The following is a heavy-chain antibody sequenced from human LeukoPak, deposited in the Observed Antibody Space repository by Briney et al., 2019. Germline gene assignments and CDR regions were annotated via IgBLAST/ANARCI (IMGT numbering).Heavy chain of an antibody. CDR2: INHSGST. CDR3: ARRGGYSSSWYRWFDP. Sequence: SETLSLTCAVYGGSFSGYYWSWIRQPPGKGLEWIGEINHSGSTNYNPSLKSRVTISVDTSKNQFSLKLSSVTAADTAVYYCARRGGYSSSWYRWFDPWGQGTLVTVSS. J-gene: IGHJ5*02. CDR1: GGSFSGYY. V-gene: IGHV4-34*01. D-gene: IGHD6-13*01.